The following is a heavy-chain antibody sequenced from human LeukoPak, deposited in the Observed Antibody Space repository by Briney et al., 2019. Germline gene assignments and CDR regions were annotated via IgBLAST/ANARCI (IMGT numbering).Heavy chain of an antibody. J-gene: IGHJ4*02. V-gene: IGHV3-23*01. CDR2: VSGSGGST. D-gene: IGHD6-13*01. Sequence: XLXLXXXASXXXFSSYAXSWVRQAPGKGLEWVSTVSGSGGSTYNADSVRGRFTISRDNSKNTLYLQMNSLRAEDTAVYYCAKDTQLVRGNFDYWGQGTLVTVSS. CDR3: AKDTQLVRGNFDY. CDR1: XXXFSSYA.